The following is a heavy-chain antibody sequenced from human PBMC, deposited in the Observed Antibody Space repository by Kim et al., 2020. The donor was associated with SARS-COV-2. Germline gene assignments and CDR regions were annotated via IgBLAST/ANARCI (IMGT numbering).Heavy chain of an antibody. CDR2: IYTSGST. J-gene: IGHJ6*02. D-gene: IGHD3-22*01. Sequence: SETLSLTCTVSGGSISSYYWSWIRQPAGKGLEWIGRIYTSGSTNYNPSLKSRVTMSVDTSKNQFSLKLSSVTAADTAVYDCARAFSYYYDSSGYYYYYYGMDVWGQGTTVTVSS. CDR1: GGSISSYY. CDR3: ARAFSYYYDSSGYYYYYYGMDV. V-gene: IGHV4-4*07.